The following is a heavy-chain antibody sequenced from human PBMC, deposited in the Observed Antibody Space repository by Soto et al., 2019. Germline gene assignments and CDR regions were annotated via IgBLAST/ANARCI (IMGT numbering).Heavy chain of an antibody. V-gene: IGHV1-69*13. CDR3: ARGYYYDSSGYYYVQNYYYGKDV. D-gene: IGHD3-22*01. J-gene: IGHJ6*02. CDR2: IIPIFGTA. Sequence: VASVKVSCKASGGTFSSYAISWVRQAPGQGLEWMGGIIPIFGTANYAQKFQGRVTITADESTSTAYMELSSLRSEDTAMYYCARGYYYDSSGYYYVQNYYYGKDVWGQGTPVTVSS. CDR1: GGTFSSYA.